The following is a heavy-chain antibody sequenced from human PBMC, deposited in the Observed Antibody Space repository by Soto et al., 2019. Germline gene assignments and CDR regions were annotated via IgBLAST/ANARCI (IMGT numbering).Heavy chain of an antibody. J-gene: IGHJ4*02. CDR1: GFTFNGAW. CDR3: SADLPDWGAYAFDY. CDR2: VKSKVDGGSI. D-gene: IGHD3-16*01. V-gene: IGHV3-15*07. Sequence: EVQLVESGGGLVEPGGSLRLSCAASGFTFNGAWMNWVRQAPGKGLEWVGRVKSKVDGGSIDYAAPVRGRFTISRDDSSNTVDLQMNNLSAEDSAMYYCSADLPDWGAYAFDYWGQGTLVTVSS.